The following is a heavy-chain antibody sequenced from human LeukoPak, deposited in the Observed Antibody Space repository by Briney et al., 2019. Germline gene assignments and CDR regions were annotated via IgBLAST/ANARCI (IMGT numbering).Heavy chain of an antibody. V-gene: IGHV4-39*07. D-gene: IGHD5-18*01. CDR2: IYYSGST. CDR1: GGSISTNSYY. Sequence: SETLSLTCTVSGGSISTNSYYWGWIRQPPGKGLEWIGSIYYSGSTYYNPSLKSRVTISVDTSKNQFSLKLSSVTAADTAVYYCAGGYSYGSANAFDIWGQGTMVTVSS. J-gene: IGHJ3*02. CDR3: AGGYSYGSANAFDI.